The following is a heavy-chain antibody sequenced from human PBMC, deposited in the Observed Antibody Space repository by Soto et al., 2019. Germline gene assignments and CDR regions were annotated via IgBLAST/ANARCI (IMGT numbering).Heavy chain of an antibody. J-gene: IGHJ4*02. CDR2: IYYSGST. CDR1: LLSISSGDYH. Sequence: SENLSLTCPVSLLSISSGDYHWDWIRQPSGKGLEWIGYIYYSGSTYYNPSLKSRVTISVDTSKNQFPLKLSSVTAADTAVYYCAREGRYLASFDYWGQGKLVSVS. CDR3: AREGRYLASFDY. V-gene: IGHV4-30-4*01. D-gene: IGHD3-9*01.